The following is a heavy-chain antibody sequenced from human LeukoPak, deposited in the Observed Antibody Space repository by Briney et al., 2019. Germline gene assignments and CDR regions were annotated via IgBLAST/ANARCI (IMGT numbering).Heavy chain of an antibody. Sequence: GGSLRLSCAASGFTFSSYSMNWVRQAPGKGLGWVSSIGSSSSYIYYADSVKGRFSISRGNAKNSLYLQMNSLRAEDTAVYYCARGATVRTPPLDYWGQGTLVTVSS. CDR3: ARGATVRTPPLDY. V-gene: IGHV3-21*01. CDR2: IGSSSSYI. J-gene: IGHJ4*02. D-gene: IGHD4-23*01. CDR1: GFTFSSYS.